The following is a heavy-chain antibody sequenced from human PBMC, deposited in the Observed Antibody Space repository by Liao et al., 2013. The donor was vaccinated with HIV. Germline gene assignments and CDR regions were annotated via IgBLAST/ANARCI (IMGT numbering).Heavy chain of an antibody. CDR2: INHSGST. D-gene: IGHD6-13*01. CDR1: GGSFNAYY. V-gene: IGHV4-34*01. J-gene: IGHJ4*02. Sequence: QVQLQQWGAGLLKSSETLSLTCAVYGGSFNAYYWTWIRQPPGKGLEWIGEINHSGSTNYSPSLNSRVTISVDTSKNQFSLKLSSVTAADTAVYYCARDNPYSNNCLDYWGQGTLVPVSS. CDR3: ARDNPYSNNCLDY.